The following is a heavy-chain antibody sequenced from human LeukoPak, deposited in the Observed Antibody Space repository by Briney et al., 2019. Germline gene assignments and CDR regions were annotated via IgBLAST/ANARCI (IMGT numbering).Heavy chain of an antibody. J-gene: IGHJ4*02. CDR3: AKALVTAYFFDY. D-gene: IGHD2-21*02. Sequence: GGSLRLSCVASGFTFRTYAMTWVRQAPGKGLEWVSGVSASASHTYYADSVKGRFTISRDNSKNILYLQMNSLSPEDTAVYFCAKALVTAYFFDYWGQGTLVTVSP. V-gene: IGHV3-23*01. CDR1: GFTFRTYA. CDR2: VSASASHT.